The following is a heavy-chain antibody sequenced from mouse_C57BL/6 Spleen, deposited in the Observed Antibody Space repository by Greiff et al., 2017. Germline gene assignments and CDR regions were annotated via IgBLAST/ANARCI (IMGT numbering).Heavy chain of an antibody. Sequence: QVQLKQPGAELVKPGASVKLSCKASGYTFTSYWMHWVKQRPGQGLEWIGMIHPNSGSTNYNEKFKSKATLTVDKSSSTAYMQLSSLTSEDSAVYYCARGGYYDGPEDFDVWGTGTTVTVSS. CDR2: IHPNSGST. CDR3: ARGGYYDGPEDFDV. D-gene: IGHD1-1*01. J-gene: IGHJ1*03. CDR1: GYTFTSYW. V-gene: IGHV1-64*01.